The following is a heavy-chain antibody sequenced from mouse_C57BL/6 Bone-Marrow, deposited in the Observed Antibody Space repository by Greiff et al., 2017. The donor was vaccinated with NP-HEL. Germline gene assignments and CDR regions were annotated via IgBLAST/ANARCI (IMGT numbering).Heavy chain of an antibody. CDR3: ARGPPYYSPAWFAY. V-gene: IGHV5-4*03. CDR1: GFTFSSYA. D-gene: IGHD2-12*01. CDR2: ISDGGSYT. Sequence: EVKLVESGGGLVKPGGSLKLSCAASGFTFSSYAMSWVRQTPEKRLEWVATISDGGSYTYYPDNVKGRFTISRDNAKNNLYLQMSHLKSEDTAMYYCARGPPYYSPAWFAYWGQGTLVTVSA. J-gene: IGHJ3*01.